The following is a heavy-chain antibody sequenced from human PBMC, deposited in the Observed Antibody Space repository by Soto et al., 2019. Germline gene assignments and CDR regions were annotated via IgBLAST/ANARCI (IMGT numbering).Heavy chain of an antibody. D-gene: IGHD6-13*01. CDR3: ARAALRIAAAGVDY. CDR1: GFTFSDYY. CDR2: ISSSSSYT. V-gene: IGHV3-11*05. Sequence: PGGSVRLSCAASGFTFSDYYMSWIRQAPGKGLEWVSYISSSSSYTNYADSVKGRFTISRDNAKNSLYLQMNSLRAEDTDVYYCARAALRIAAAGVDYWGQGTLVTVSS. J-gene: IGHJ4*02.